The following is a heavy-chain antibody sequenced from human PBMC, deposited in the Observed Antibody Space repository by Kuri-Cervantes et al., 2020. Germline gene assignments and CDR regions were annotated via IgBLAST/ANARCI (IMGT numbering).Heavy chain of an antibody. CDR3: ARGWGDWRNYYYYYGMDV. J-gene: IGHJ6*02. CDR1: SGSISTYY. D-gene: IGHD3-10*01. V-gene: IGHV4-59*12. Sequence: SETLSLTCSISSGSISTYYWSWIRQSPGKGLEWIGDIVNTGSTNYRPSLKSRVIMSVDTSKNQFSLKLSSVTAADTAVYYCARGWGDWRNYYYYYGMDVWGQGTTVTVSS. CDR2: IVNTGST.